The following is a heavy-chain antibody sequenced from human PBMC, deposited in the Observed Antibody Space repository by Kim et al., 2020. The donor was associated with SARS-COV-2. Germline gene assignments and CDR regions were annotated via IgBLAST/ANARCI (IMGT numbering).Heavy chain of an antibody. Sequence: SETLSLTCAVYGGSFSGYYWSWIRQPPGKGLEWIGEINHSGSTNYNPSLKSRVTISVDTSKNQFSLKLSSVTAADTAVYYCARGAVPLGGTYYYGSGSYHRHYYPGMDGWGQGTTVTVSS. D-gene: IGHD3-10*01. CDR2: INHSGST. V-gene: IGHV4-34*01. CDR1: GGSFSGYY. J-gene: IGHJ6*02. CDR3: ARGAVPLGGTYYYGSGSYHRHYYPGMDG.